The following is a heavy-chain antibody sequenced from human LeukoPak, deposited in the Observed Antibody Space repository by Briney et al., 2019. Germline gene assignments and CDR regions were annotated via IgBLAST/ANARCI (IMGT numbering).Heavy chain of an antibody. CDR1: GFTFSMYW. Sequence: GGSLRLSCTASGFTFSMYWMHWVRQAPGEGPVWVSRITSDGSTTIYADSVKGRFTVSRDNAKNTLYPQMNSLRAEDTAVYYCVRDSRYTMDVWGQGTTVTVPS. CDR2: ITSDGSTT. CDR3: VRDSRYTMDV. D-gene: IGHD5-18*01. J-gene: IGHJ6*02. V-gene: IGHV3-74*01.